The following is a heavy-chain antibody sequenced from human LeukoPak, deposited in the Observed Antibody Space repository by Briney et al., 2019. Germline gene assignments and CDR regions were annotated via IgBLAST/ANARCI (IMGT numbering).Heavy chain of an antibody. CDR1: GCTFTGYY. V-gene: IGHV1-2*02. D-gene: IGHD4-17*01. CDR3: ARATLPRSDDYAFDY. Sequence: VKVSCKASGCTFTGYYIHWVRRAPAQGLEWMGWINPNSGGTNYAQKFQGRVTMTRDTSISTAYMELSSLRSDDTAVYYCARATLPRSDDYAFDYWGQGTLVTVS. CDR2: INPNSGGT. J-gene: IGHJ4*02.